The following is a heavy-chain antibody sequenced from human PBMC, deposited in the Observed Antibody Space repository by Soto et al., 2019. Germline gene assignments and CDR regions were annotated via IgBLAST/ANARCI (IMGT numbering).Heavy chain of an antibody. CDR3: AGDRGIQLSPHEESFDY. V-gene: IGHV3-21*01. D-gene: IGHD5-18*01. CDR1: GFTFSSYS. Sequence: GGSLRLSCAASGFTFSSYSMNWVRQAPGKGLEWVSSISSSSSYIYYADSVKGRFTISRDNAKNSLYLQMNSLRAEDTAVYYCAGDRGIQLSPHEESFDYWGQGTLVTVSS. CDR2: ISSSSSYI. J-gene: IGHJ4*02.